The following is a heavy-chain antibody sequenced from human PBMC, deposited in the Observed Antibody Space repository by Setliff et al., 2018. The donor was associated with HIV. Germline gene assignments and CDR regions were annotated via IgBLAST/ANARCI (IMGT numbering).Heavy chain of an antibody. D-gene: IGHD3-22*01. CDR3: VRGSGYYYFDN. Sequence: GESLRLSCAASGFTFSDYYMTWIRQAPGKGLVWVFGMNTDGSSTRYADSVKGRFTISRDNAKNMLYLQMNSLSADDTAVYYCVRGSGYYYFDNWGQGALVTVSS. V-gene: IGHV3-74*01. J-gene: IGHJ4*02. CDR1: GFTFSDYY. CDR2: MNTDGSST.